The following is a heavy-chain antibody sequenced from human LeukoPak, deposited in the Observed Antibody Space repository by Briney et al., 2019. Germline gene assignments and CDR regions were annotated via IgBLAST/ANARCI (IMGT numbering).Heavy chain of an antibody. CDR2: IYTSGST. CDR3: ARENRGSNYGWYFDY. CDR1: GGSISSGSYY. D-gene: IGHD5-18*01. J-gene: IGHJ4*02. Sequence: SETLSLTCSVSGGSISSGSYYWSWIRQPAGKGLEWIGRIYTSGSTNYNPSLKSRVTISVDTSKNQFSLKLNSVTATDTAVYYCARENRGSNYGWYFDYWGQGTLVTVSP. V-gene: IGHV4-61*02.